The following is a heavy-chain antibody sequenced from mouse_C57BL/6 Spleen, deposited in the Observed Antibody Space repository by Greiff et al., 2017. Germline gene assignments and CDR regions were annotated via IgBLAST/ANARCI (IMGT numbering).Heavy chain of an antibody. V-gene: IGHV1-61*01. J-gene: IGHJ3*01. CDR2: IYPSDSET. CDR3: ARGDYYGSSPFAY. Sequence: QVQLQQPGAELVRPGSSVKLSCKASGYTFTSYWMDWVKQRPGQGLEWIGNIYPSDSETHYNQKFKDKATLTVDKSSSTAYMQLSSLTSEDSAVYYCARGDYYGSSPFAYWCQGTLVTVSA. CDR1: GYTFTSYW. D-gene: IGHD1-1*01.